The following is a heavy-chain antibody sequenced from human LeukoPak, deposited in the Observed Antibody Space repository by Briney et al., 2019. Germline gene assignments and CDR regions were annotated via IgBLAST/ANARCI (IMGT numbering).Heavy chain of an antibody. D-gene: IGHD2-8*01. Sequence: GGSLRLSCTVSGFTFSDHYMEWVRQAPGKGLEWVGRPRDKANSYTTEFAASVKGRFTLSRDDSKNSLYLQMNSLKTEDTAIYYCVRTQSNGLHVFDTWGQGTKVTVSS. CDR1: GFTFSDHY. J-gene: IGHJ3*02. CDR2: PRDKANSYTT. CDR3: VRTQSNGLHVFDT. V-gene: IGHV3-72*01.